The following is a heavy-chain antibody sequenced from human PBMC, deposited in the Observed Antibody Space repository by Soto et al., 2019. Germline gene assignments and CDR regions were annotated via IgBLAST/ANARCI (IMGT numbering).Heavy chain of an antibody. D-gene: IGHD2-15*01. J-gene: IGHJ4*01. V-gene: IGHV3-30*18. Sequence: QVQLVESGGGVVQPGRSLRLSCEASGFTFSSYGMHWVRQAPGKGLEWVAFISYDGSNEYYADSVRGRFAISRDNCRNLVALHLSSLRGEDTAVDYCAQDFSSTGSCSEYSGHGFLVTVSS. CDR1: GFTFSSYG. CDR3: AQDFSSTGSCSEY. CDR2: ISYDGSNE.